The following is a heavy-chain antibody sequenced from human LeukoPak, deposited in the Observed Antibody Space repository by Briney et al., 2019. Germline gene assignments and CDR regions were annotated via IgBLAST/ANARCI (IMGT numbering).Heavy chain of an antibody. Sequence: PGRSLRLSCAASGSTFSSYAMHWVRQAPGKGLEWVAVISYDGSNKYYADSVKGRFTISRDNSKNTLYLRMNSLRAEDTAVYYCARDGAYYGSGSYYPAAGFDYWGQGTLVTVSS. V-gene: IGHV3-30-3*01. CDR2: ISYDGSNK. CDR1: GSTFSSYA. CDR3: ARDGAYYGSGSYYPAAGFDY. D-gene: IGHD3-10*01. J-gene: IGHJ4*02.